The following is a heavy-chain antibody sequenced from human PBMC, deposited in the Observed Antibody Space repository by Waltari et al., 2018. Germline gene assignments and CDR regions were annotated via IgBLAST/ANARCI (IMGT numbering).Heavy chain of an antibody. CDR1: DFRFSTYW. V-gene: IGHV3-7*03. CDR2: INYDGSEK. J-gene: IGHJ4*02. Sequence: EVQLVESGGGLVQPGGSLRLSCVVSDFRFSTYWMTWVRQASGRGLEWLANINYDGSEKHYVDSVKGRFTISRDNARNSLFLQMNSLRAEDTAVYYCATYRWLGYWGQGTLVTVSS. D-gene: IGHD3-10*01. CDR3: ATYRWLGY.